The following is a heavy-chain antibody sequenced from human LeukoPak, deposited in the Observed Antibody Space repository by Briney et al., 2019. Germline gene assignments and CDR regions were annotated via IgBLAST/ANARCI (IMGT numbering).Heavy chain of an antibody. Sequence: SETLSLTCTVSGGSISSHYWSWIRQPPGKGLEWIGYIYYSGSTNYNPSLKSRVTISVDTSKNQFSLKLSSVTAADTAVYYCARDFSYDSSGYYPDASDIWGQGTMVTVSS. CDR3: ARDFSYDSSGYYPDASDI. CDR2: IYYSGST. J-gene: IGHJ3*02. D-gene: IGHD3-22*01. CDR1: GGSISSHY. V-gene: IGHV4-59*11.